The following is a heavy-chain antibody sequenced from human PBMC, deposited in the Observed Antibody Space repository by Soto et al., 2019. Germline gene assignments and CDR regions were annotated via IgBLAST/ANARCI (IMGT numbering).Heavy chain of an antibody. CDR3: ARWEFRGAIGTEKTLT. J-gene: IGHJ5*02. Sequence: PSETLSLTCTVSGDSISPYFWSWIRQPPGKGLEWIGEINHSGTTNYNPSLKSRVTISVDTSKNQFSLKLSSVTAADAAVYYCARWEFRGAIGTEKTLTWGQGTLVTVSS. CDR1: GDSISPYF. CDR2: INHSGTT. V-gene: IGHV4-34*01. D-gene: IGHD3-10*01.